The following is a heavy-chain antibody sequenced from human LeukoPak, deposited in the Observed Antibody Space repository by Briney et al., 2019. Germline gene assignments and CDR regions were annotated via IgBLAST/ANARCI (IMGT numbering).Heavy chain of an antibody. V-gene: IGHV3-74*01. Sequence: PGGSLRLSCAASGVTFSRYWMHWVRQAPGKGLVWVSHINRDGSTTYYADSVKGRFTISRDNAKNTLYLQMNSLRAKDTAVYYCAMDAAVKDSWGQGTLVTVSS. CDR1: GVTFSRYW. J-gene: IGHJ4*02. CDR2: INRDGSTT. D-gene: IGHD4-17*01. CDR3: AMDAAVKDS.